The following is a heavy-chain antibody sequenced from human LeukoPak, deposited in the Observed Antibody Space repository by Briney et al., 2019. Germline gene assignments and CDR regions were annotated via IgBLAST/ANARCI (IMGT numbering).Heavy chain of an antibody. CDR3: AREISPVVATTYNWFDP. J-gene: IGHJ5*02. D-gene: IGHD2-15*01. Sequence: SETLSLTCTVSGGSISSGGYYWSWIRQLPGKGLEWIGYIYYSGSTYYNPSLKSRVTISVDTSKNQFSLKLSSVTAADTAVYYCAREISPVVATTYNWFDPWGQGTLVTVSS. V-gene: IGHV4-31*03. CDR2: IYYSGST. CDR1: GGSISSGGYY.